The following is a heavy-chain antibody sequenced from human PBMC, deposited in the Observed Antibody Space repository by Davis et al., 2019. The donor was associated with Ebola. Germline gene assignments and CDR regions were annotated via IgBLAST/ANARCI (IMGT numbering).Heavy chain of an antibody. CDR3: ARDREEGITMIVVVTYYGIDY. Sequence: PGESLKISCAASGFTFSSYSMNWVRQAPGKGLEWVSSISSSSSYIYYADSVKGRFTISRDNTKNSLYLQMNSLRAEDTAVYYCARDREEGITMIVVVTYYGIDYWGQGTLVTVSS. CDR1: GFTFSSYS. D-gene: IGHD3-22*01. J-gene: IGHJ4*02. CDR2: ISSSSSYI. V-gene: IGHV3-21*01.